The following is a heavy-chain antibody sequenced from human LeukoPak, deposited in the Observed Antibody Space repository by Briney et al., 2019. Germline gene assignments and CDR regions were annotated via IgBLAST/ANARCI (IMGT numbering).Heavy chain of an antibody. CDR3: ARGGDYYGSGTYYAFDP. D-gene: IGHD3-10*01. J-gene: IGHJ5*02. V-gene: IGHV4-59*01. Sequence: SETLSLTCTVSGGSISTYYWNWIRQPPGKGLEWIGYIYYSGSTNYNPSLKSRVSISVDTSKNQFSLRLSSVTAADTAVYYCARGGDYYGSGTYYAFDPWGQGTLVTVSS. CDR2: IYYSGST. CDR1: GGSISTYY.